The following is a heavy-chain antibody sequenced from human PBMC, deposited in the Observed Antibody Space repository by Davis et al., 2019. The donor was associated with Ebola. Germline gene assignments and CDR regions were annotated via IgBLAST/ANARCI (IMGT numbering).Heavy chain of an antibody. V-gene: IGHV3-7*03. CDR1: GFTFSSYS. J-gene: IGHJ3*01. CDR3: AKDTSNIWFDV. CDR2: IKQDGSEK. D-gene: IGHD1-26*01. Sequence: GGSLRLSCAASGFTFSSYSMNWVRQAPGKGLEWVANIKQDGSEKYYVDSVKGRFTISRDNAKNSLYLQMNSLRVEDTAIYYCAKDTSNIWFDVWGQGTMVTVSS.